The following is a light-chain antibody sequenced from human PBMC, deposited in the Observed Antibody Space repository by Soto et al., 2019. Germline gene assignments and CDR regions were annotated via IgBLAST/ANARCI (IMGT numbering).Light chain of an antibody. CDR2: RDS. CDR1: NIGSKN. V-gene: IGLV3-9*01. J-gene: IGLJ2*01. Sequence: SSELTQPLSVSVALGQTARITCGGNNIGSKNVHWYQQKPGQAPVLVIYRDSNRPSGIPERFSGSNSGNTATLTISRAQAGDEADYYCQVWDSSTFYVVFGGGTKVTVL. CDR3: QVWDSSTFYVV.